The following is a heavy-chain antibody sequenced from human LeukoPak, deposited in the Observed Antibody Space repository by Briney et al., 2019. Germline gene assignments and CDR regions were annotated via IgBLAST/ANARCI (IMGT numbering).Heavy chain of an antibody. CDR3: ARGDYDFWSGYYSNWFDP. V-gene: IGHV4-59*01. CDR1: GGSISSYY. J-gene: IGHJ5*02. CDR2: IYYSGST. D-gene: IGHD3-3*01. Sequence: PSGTLSLTCTVSGGSISSYYWSWIRQPPGKGLEWIGYIYYSGSTNYNPSLKSRVTISVDTSKNQFSLKLSSVTAADTAVYYCARGDYDFWSGYYSNWFDPWGQGTLVTVSS.